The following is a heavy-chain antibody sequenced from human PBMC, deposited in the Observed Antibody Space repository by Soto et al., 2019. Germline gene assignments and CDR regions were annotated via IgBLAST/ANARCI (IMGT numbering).Heavy chain of an antibody. Sequence: GGSVGVGCAAAGCSFGSDAISWVRQAPGKGLESVSAISGSGGSTYYADSVKGRFTISRDNSKNTLYLQMNSLRAEDTAVYYCAKDGSQLRFLCDYWGQGT. CDR2: ISGSGGST. CDR3: AKDGSQLRFLCDY. D-gene: IGHD5-18*01. V-gene: IGHV3-23*01. CDR1: GCSFGSDA. J-gene: IGHJ4*02.